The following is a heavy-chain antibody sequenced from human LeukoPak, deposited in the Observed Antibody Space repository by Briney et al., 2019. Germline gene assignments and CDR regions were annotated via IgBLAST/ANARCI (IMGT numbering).Heavy chain of an antibody. CDR3: ARSARYCTNGVCPTFYYYYMDV. CDR1: GFAFSLYG. D-gene: IGHD2-8*01. J-gene: IGHJ6*03. V-gene: IGHV3-21*01. Sequence: GGSLRLSCAASGFAFSLYGMNWVRQAPGKGLEWVSSISSSSTFIYYADSVKGRFTFSRDNAKKSVYLQMNSLRAEDTAVYYCARSARYCTNGVCPTFYYYYMDVWGKGTTVTVSS. CDR2: ISSSSTFI.